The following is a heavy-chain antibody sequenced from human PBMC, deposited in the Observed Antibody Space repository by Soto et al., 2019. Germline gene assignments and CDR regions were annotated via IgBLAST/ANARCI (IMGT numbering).Heavy chain of an antibody. CDR3: ARGYDFWSGYSWAFDY. J-gene: IGHJ4*02. D-gene: IGHD3-3*01. Sequence: GSLRLSCEASVFTFSSYWMTWVRQAPGKGLEWVANIKKDGSRKNYVDSVTGRFTISRDNAKNTLYLQMSSLRAEDTAVYYCARGYDFWSGYSWAFDYWGQGTPVTVSS. V-gene: IGHV3-7*01. CDR2: IKKDGSRK. CDR1: VFTFSSYW.